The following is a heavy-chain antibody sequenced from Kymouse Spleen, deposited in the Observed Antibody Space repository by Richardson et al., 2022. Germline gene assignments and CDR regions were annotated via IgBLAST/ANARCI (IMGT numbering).Heavy chain of an antibody. Sequence: EVQLVESGGGLVQPGRSLRLSCAASGFTFDDYAMHWVRQAPGKGLEWVSGISWNSGSIGYADSVKGRFTISRDNAKNSLYLQMNSLRAEDTALYYCAKDCYGSGSYYYYYYGMDVWGQGTTVTVSS. CDR3: AKDCYGSGSYYYYYYGMDV. CDR2: ISWNSGSI. V-gene: IGHV3-9*01. CDR1: GFTFDDYA. D-gene: IGHD3-10*01. J-gene: IGHJ6*02.